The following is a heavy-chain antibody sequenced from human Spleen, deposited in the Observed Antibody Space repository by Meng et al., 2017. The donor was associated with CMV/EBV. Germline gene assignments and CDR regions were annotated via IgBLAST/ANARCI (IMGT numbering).Heavy chain of an antibody. CDR3: ARIGLCGGTTCYTGDYSSRHFDY. D-gene: IGHD2-2*02. Sequence: YAMSWGRRAAGQGLGWMGGSIAIFGPANYAQSFQGRVQITTDKSRNTAYMELSSLRSEDTAVYYCARIGLCGGTTCYTGDYSSRHFDYWGQGTLVTVSS. CDR2: SIAIFGPA. J-gene: IGHJ4*02. CDR1: YA. V-gene: IGHV1-69*05.